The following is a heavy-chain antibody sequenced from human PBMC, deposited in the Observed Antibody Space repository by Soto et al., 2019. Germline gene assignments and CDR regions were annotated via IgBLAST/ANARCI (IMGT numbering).Heavy chain of an antibody. Sequence: SETLSLTCTVSGGSISSYYWSWIRQPPGKGLEWIGYIYYSGSTNYNPSLKSRVTISVDTSKNQFSLKLSSVTAADTAVYYCARAREGYDFWSGYYYFDYWVQGTLVTVSS. J-gene: IGHJ4*02. CDR3: ARAREGYDFWSGYYYFDY. CDR1: GGSISSYY. V-gene: IGHV4-59*01. CDR2: IYYSGST. D-gene: IGHD3-3*01.